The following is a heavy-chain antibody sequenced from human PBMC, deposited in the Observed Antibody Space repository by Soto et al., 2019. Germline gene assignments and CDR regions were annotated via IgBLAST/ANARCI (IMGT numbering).Heavy chain of an antibody. J-gene: IGHJ4*02. CDR2: INPIFGTA. CDR1: GDTFSSYA. D-gene: IGHD2-2*01. CDR3: ARGVVPAASEEYYFDY. V-gene: IGHV1-69*01. Sequence: QVQLVQSGAEVKKPGSSVKVSCKASGDTFSSYAISWVRQAPGQGREWMGGINPIFGTANYAQKFQGRVTSTADESTSTAYMGLSSLSSEDTAVYYCARGVVPAASEEYYFDYWGQGTLVTVSS.